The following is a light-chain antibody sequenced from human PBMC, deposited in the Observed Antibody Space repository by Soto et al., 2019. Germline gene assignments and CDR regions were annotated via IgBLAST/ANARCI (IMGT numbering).Light chain of an antibody. CDR1: QNILFNSNNKNY. CDR3: QQYYGSPPT. CDR2: WAS. Sequence: DIVMTQSPDSLAVSLGERATINCKSSQNILFNSNNKNYLAWYQQKPGQPPNLLIYWASTRESGVPDRFSGSGAGTDFTLTISSLQAEDVAVYYCQQYYGSPPTFGQGTKVEIK. V-gene: IGKV4-1*01. J-gene: IGKJ1*01.